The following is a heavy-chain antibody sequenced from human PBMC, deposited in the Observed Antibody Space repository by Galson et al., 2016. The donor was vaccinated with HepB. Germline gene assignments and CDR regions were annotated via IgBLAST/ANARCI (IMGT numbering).Heavy chain of an antibody. CDR1: EVSVKTYA. CDR2: IIPIFGAS. Sequence: SVKVSCKASEVSVKTYAINWVRQAPGQGLEWMGGIIPIFGASNYAQKFQGRVSIKADKSTNTAYLEHNSLRSDDTAVYYCATSETPQMTFDYWGQGTPVTVSS. V-gene: IGHV1-69*06. J-gene: IGHJ4*02. CDR3: ATSETPQMTFDY. D-gene: IGHD2-15*01.